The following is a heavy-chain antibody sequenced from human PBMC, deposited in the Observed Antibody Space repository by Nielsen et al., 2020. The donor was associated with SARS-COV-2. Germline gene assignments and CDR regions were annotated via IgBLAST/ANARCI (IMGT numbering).Heavy chain of an antibody. Sequence: GESLKISCTTSGLTFSSSIMAWVRQAPGKGLEWFSSIHCSGDETHYAGFAKGRFTISRDNSQNTVYLQMNSLRAEDTAIYYCAKEVWFGELLTLDYWGQGTLVTVSS. D-gene: IGHD3-10*01. CDR2: IHCSGDET. CDR1: GLTFSSSI. J-gene: IGHJ4*02. V-gene: IGHV3-23*01. CDR3: AKEVWFGELLTLDY.